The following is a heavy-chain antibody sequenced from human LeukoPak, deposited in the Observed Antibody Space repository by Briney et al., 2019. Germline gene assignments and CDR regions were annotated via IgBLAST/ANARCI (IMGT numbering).Heavy chain of an antibody. D-gene: IGHD7-27*01. J-gene: IGHJ4*02. V-gene: IGHV3-33*06. Sequence: PGGSLRLSCAASGFTFSNYGMHWVRQAPGKGLEWVAVIWYDGSNKYCADSVKGRFTISRDNSKNTLYLQMNSLRAEDTAVYYCAKGKGQNWDPFDYWGQGTLVTVSS. CDR3: AKGKGQNWDPFDY. CDR2: IWYDGSNK. CDR1: GFTFSNYG.